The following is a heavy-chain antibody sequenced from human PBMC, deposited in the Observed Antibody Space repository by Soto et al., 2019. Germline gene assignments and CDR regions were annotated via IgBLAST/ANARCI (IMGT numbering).Heavy chain of an antibody. CDR3: ARGKSDYSNYAIYYYYMDV. CDR1: GFTFSSYW. Sequence: EVQLVESGGGLVQPGGSLRLSCAASGFTFSSYWMSWVRQAPGKGLEWVANIKQDGSEKYYVDSVKGRFTISRDNAKNSLYLQMNSLRAEDTAVYYCARGKSDYSNYAIYYYYMDVWGKGTTVTVSS. CDR2: IKQDGSEK. V-gene: IGHV3-7*01. D-gene: IGHD4-4*01. J-gene: IGHJ6*03.